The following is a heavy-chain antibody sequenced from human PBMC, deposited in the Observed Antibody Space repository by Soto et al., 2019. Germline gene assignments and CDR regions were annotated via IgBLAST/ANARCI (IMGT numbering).Heavy chain of an antibody. CDR1: GDSVTGDDSY. CDR2: TSFSGYT. D-gene: IGHD3-22*01. V-gene: IGHV4-30-4*01. CDR3: VRGGNPYHYATSGPGTFDK. J-gene: IGHJ4*02. Sequence: QVQLQESGPGLVKPSQTLSLTCTVSGDSVTGDDSYWSWIRQPPGKALEWIGYTSFSGYTAYTPSLRCRVTISVDMSKSQFSLRLTSVTAADTAIYYCVRGGNPYHYATSGPGTFDKWGQGTLVSVSS.